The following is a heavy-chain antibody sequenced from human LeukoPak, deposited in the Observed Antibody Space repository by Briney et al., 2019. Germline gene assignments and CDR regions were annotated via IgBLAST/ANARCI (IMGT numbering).Heavy chain of an antibody. D-gene: IGHD6-13*01. V-gene: IGHV3-53*01. CDR2: IYSGGST. Sequence: GGSLRLSCAASGFTVSSNYMSWVRQAPGKGLEWVSVIYSGGSTYYADSVKGRFTISRDNSKNTLYLQMNSLRAEDTAVYYCARATRIAAAEFFFDYWGQGTLVTVSP. CDR1: GFTVSSNY. J-gene: IGHJ4*02. CDR3: ARATRIAAAEFFFDY.